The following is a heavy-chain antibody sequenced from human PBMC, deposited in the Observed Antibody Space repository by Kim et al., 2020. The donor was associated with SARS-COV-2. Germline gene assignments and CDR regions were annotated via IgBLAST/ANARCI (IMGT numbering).Heavy chain of an antibody. CDR1: GYTFTGYY. D-gene: IGHD3-22*01. CDR2: INPNSGDT. J-gene: IGHJ4*02. Sequence: ASVKVSCKAPGYTFTGYYMHWVRQAPGQGLEWMGWINPNSGDTKYTPDLQGRVTMTTDTPISTAYMELSRLRSDDTAIYYCARRDSNGYIDYWGQGTLVT. V-gene: IGHV1-2*02. CDR3: ARRDSNGYIDY.